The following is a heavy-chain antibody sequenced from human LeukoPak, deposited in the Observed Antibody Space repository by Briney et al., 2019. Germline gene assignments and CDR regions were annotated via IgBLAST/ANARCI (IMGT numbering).Heavy chain of an antibody. CDR3: ARSNPNRNALDL. Sequence: GGSLRLSCAASGCTLSSYLMSWVRQAPGRGLERVANINKDGSEETYLDSVKGRFTVSRDNAKNSLFLQMNSLRGDDTAVYYCARSNPNRNALDLWGQGTMVTISS. CDR1: GCTLSSYL. D-gene: IGHD1-14*01. V-gene: IGHV3-7*01. J-gene: IGHJ3*01. CDR2: INKDGSEE.